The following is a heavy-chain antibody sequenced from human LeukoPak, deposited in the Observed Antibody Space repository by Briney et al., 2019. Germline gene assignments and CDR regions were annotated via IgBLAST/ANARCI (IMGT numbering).Heavy chain of an antibody. D-gene: IGHD5-24*01. CDR3: VSVRDGYSF. J-gene: IGHJ4*02. Sequence: GGSLRLSCVASGFTFDDYGMSWVRQAPGKGPEGVSGINWKGGSTGDADCVNGRFSISRDNAKTTLYLQMNSLRVEDTALSYCVSVRDGYSFGGQGTLVIVSA. V-gene: IGHV3-20*04. CDR2: INWKGGST. CDR1: GFTFDDYG.